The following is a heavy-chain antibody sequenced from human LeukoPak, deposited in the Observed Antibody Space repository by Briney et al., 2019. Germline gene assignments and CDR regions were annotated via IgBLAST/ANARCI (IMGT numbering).Heavy chain of an antibody. D-gene: IGHD6-6*01. CDR3: RSSKGPGYYFDY. CDR2: IIPIFGTA. V-gene: IGHV1-69*06. CDR1: GGTFSSYA. J-gene: IGHJ4*02. Sequence: SVKVSCKASGGTFSSYAISWVRQAPGQGLEWMGGIIPIFGTANYAQKFQGRVTITADKSTSTAYMELSSLRSEDTAVYYCRSSKGPGYYFDYWGQGTLVTVSS.